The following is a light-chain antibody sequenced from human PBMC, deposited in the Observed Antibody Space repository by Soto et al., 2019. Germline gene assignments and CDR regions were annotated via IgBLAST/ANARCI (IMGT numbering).Light chain of an antibody. CDR2: SAS. Sequence: EFVLTQSPGTLSLSPGERATLSCRASQSVRSNYLAWYKKKPGQSPRLLIYSASNRATGIPDRFSGSGSGTDFTLTISRLEPEDFAVFYCQHYGSSAYTFGQGTTLEIK. CDR1: QSVRSNY. J-gene: IGKJ2*01. CDR3: QHYGSSAYT. V-gene: IGKV3-20*01.